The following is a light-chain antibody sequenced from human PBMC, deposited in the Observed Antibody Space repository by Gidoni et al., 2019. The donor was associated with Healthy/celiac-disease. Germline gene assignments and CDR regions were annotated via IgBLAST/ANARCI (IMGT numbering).Light chain of an antibody. CDR1: QSVSSY. V-gene: IGKV3-11*01. CDR2: DAS. Sequence: DIVLTQSPATLSLSPGERATRSCRASQSVSSYLAWYQQKPGQAPRLLIYDASHRATGIPARFSGSGSGTDFTLTISSLEPEDFAVYYCQPRSNWPWTFGPGTKVEIK. J-gene: IGKJ1*01. CDR3: QPRSNWPWT.